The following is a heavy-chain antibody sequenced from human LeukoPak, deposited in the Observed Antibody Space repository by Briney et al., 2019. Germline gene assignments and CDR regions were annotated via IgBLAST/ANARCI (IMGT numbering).Heavy chain of an antibody. J-gene: IGHJ4*02. V-gene: IGHV3-74*01. CDR1: GFSFSGYW. CDR3: ARGRDYAFDS. Sequence: GGALRLPCAASGFSFSGYWVHWVRQVPGKGLVWVSQINSDGSSTSYADFVKGRFTISRDNAKNTLYLQMNSLRVEDTAVYYCARGRDYAFDSWGQGTLVTVSS. D-gene: IGHD4-17*01. CDR2: INSDGSST.